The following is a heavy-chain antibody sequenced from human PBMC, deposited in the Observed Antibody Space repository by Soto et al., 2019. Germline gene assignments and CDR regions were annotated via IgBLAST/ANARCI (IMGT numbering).Heavy chain of an antibody. Sequence: QVQVVESGGGVVQPGGSLRLSCAASGFTFITSPMHWARQAPGKGLEWMAMISYGGNNKYYADSVKGRFTISRDISESTLYLQMNSLRTEDTAVYYCAREEFEAGRGHFGCWGQGTLVSVSS. D-gene: IGHD6-13*01. V-gene: IGHV3-30-3*01. CDR3: AREEFEAGRGHFGC. CDR1: GFTFITSP. J-gene: IGHJ4*02. CDR2: ISYGGNNK.